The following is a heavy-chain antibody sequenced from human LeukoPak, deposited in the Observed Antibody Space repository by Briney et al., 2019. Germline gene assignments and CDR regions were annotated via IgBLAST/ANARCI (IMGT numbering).Heavy chain of an antibody. D-gene: IGHD3-22*01. CDR2: VSYDGSIK. J-gene: IGHJ5*02. CDR3: ASDPTDDSSDHYYP. Sequence: GRSLRLSCAASGFTFSRYPMHWVRQAPGKGLEWVAVVSYDGSIKSYADSVKGRFTISRDNSKNTLYLQMNSLRAEDTAVYYCASDPTDDSSDHYYPWGQGTLVTVSS. V-gene: IGHV3-30*14. CDR1: GFTFSRYP.